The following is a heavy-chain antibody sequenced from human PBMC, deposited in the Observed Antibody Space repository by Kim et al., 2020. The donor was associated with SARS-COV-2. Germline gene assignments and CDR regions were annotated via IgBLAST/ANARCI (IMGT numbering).Heavy chain of an antibody. CDR2: INHSGST. CDR3: ARVSAGTDAFDI. Sequence: SETLSLTCAVYGGSFSGYYWSWIRQPPGKGLEWIGEINHSGSTNYNPSLKSRVTISVDTSKNQFSLKLSSVTAADTAVYYCARVSAGTDAFDIWGQGTMV. V-gene: IGHV4-34*01. J-gene: IGHJ3*02. D-gene: IGHD6-13*01. CDR1: GGSFSGYY.